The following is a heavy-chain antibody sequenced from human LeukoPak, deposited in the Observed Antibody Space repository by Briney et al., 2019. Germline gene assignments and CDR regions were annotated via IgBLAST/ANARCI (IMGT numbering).Heavy chain of an antibody. J-gene: IGHJ6*03. CDR3: ARTTIFSYAAWYYYYMDV. Sequence: GGSLRLSCAASGFTFSSYSMNWVRQAPGKGLEWVSSISSSSSYIYYADSVKGRFTISRDNAKNSLYLQMNSLRAEDTAVYYCARTTIFSYAAWYYYYMDVRGKGTTVTVSS. CDR2: ISSSSSYI. V-gene: IGHV3-21*01. CDR1: GFTFSSYS. D-gene: IGHD3-3*01.